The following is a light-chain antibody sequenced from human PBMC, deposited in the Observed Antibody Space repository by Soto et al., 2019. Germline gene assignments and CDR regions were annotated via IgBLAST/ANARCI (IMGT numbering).Light chain of an antibody. CDR2: GAS. V-gene: IGKV3-20*01. CDR1: QSVSSSY. CDR3: QQYGSSPT. J-gene: IGKJ1*01. Sequence: EIVLTQSPGTLSLSPGERATLSCRASQSVSSSYLAWYQQKPGQAPRLLIFGASSRATGIPDRFRGSGSGTDFSLTISRLEPEEFAVYYCQQYGSSPTFGQGTKVEIK.